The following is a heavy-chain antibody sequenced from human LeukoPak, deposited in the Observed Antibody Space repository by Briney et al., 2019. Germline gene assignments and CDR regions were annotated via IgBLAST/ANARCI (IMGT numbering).Heavy chain of an antibody. CDR2: IKQDGSEK. V-gene: IGHV3-7*01. D-gene: IGHD4-17*01. CDR1: GFTFSSYW. J-gene: IGHJ3*02. Sequence: GGSLRLSCAASGFTFSSYWMSWVRQAPGKGLEWVANIKQDGSEKYYVDSVKGRFTISRDNAKNSLYLQMNSLRAEDTAVYYCAKGGYGDYVGAFDIWGQGTMVTVSS. CDR3: AKGGYGDYVGAFDI.